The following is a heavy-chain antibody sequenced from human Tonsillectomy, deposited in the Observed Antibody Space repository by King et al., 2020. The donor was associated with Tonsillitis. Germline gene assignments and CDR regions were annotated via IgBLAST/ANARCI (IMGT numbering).Heavy chain of an antibody. Sequence: VQLVESGGGLVKPGGSLRLSCAASGFTFSTYNMNWVRQAPGKGLEWVSSISSSSSYTYYADSVKGRFTISRDNAKNSLYLQMNSLRAEDTAVYYCFMLAYGDPHYYYYYGMDVWGQGTTVPVSS. J-gene: IGHJ6*02. D-gene: IGHD4-17*01. V-gene: IGHV3-21*01. CDR2: ISSSSSYT. CDR1: GFTFSTYN. CDR3: FMLAYGDPHYYYYYGMDV.